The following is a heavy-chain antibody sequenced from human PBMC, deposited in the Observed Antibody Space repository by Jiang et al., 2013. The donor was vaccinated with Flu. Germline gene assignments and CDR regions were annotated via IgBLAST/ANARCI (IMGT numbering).Heavy chain of an antibody. V-gene: IGHV7-4-1*02. D-gene: IGHD4-17*01. CDR2: INPNTGNP. CDR3: ARRSPTDY. CDR1: GYSFTTYS. Sequence: VQSGSELKKPGASVKISCKTSGYSFTTYSINWVRQAPGQGLQWMGWINPNTGNPIYAQGFTGRFVFSLDTSVNTAYLQINNLEAEDTAVYYCARRSPTDYWAEGDPGHRLL. J-gene: IGHJ1*01.